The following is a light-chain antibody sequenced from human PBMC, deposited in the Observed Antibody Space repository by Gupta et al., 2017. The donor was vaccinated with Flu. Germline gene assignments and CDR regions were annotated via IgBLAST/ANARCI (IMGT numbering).Light chain of an antibody. Sequence: SSVLTQPLSVSVFPGQTATITCSGNKLGDKYASWYQQKAGQPPILILYHDAKRPSGIPERFSGSNSGNTATLTVSETQVVDEADYYCQAWDSGVVVFGGGTKLTVL. CDR2: HDA. CDR3: QAWDSGVVV. V-gene: IGLV3-1*01. CDR1: KLGDKY. J-gene: IGLJ2*01.